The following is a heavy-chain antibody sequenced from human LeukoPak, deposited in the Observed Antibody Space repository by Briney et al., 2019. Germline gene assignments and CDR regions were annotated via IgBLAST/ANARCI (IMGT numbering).Heavy chain of an antibody. V-gene: IGHV1-18*01. Sequence: ASVKVSCKASGYTFASYGMSWVRQAPGQGLEWMGWISGYNGETHYAQNFQGRVTMTTDTSTNTAYMEQRSLRSDDTAMYYCARSSGYSYGDYYYGMDVWGRGTTVTVSS. CDR2: ISGYNGET. J-gene: IGHJ6*02. D-gene: IGHD5-18*01. CDR3: ARSSGYSYGDYYYGMDV. CDR1: GYTFASYG.